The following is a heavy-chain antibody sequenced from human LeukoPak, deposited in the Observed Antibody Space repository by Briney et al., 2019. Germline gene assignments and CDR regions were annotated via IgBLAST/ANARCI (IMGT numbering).Heavy chain of an antibody. CDR1: GFTFSSYW. CDR2: IKQDGSEK. J-gene: IGHJ5*02. V-gene: IGHV3-7*01. D-gene: IGHD3-22*01. Sequence: GGSLRLSCAASGFTFSSYWMSWVRQAPGKGLEWVANIKQDGSEKYYVDSVKGRFTISRDNAKNSLYLQMNSLRAEDTAVYYCARDVAYYDSSGYNWFDPWGQGTLVTVCS. CDR3: ARDVAYYDSSGYNWFDP.